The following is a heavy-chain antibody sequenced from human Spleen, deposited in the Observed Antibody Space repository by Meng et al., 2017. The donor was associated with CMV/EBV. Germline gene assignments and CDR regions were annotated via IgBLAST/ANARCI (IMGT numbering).Heavy chain of an antibody. V-gene: IGHV1-2*02. D-gene: IGHD1-14*01. J-gene: IGHJ4*02. CDR1: GYSFADYV. CDR2: INPLNGDT. CDR3: ARETRAGAIHY. Sequence: SCTAYGYSFADYVIDWVRQGPGQGLGWLGWINPLNGDTNYAQKFQGRVTMTRDTSISTAYMEVSRLESDDTAVYYCARETRAGAIHYWGQGALVTVSS.